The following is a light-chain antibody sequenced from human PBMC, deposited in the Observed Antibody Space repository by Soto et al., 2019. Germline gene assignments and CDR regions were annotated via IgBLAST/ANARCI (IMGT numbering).Light chain of an antibody. Sequence: DIELPPSPSFLPPSIGAIVTLTCRASQVISTSLAWYQVKPGKAAKLLIYAASTLESGVPSRFSATVSGTEFSLTITSLQPEEFATYYCQQLFDSPITVGQGTRLEIK. CDR3: QQLFDSPIT. CDR2: AAS. J-gene: IGKJ5*01. CDR1: QVISTS. V-gene: IGKV1-9*01.